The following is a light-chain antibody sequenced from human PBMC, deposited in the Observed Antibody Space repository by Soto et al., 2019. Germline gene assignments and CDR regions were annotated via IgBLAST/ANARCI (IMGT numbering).Light chain of an antibody. CDR1: QSVSSY. Sequence: IVLTQSPATLSLSPWERATLSCGASQSVSSYLAWYQQKPGLAPRLVIYDSSIRATGIPDRFSGSGSGTDFTLTISRLEPEDFAVYFCQQYGNSPQITFGQGTRLEIK. V-gene: IGKV3D-20*01. CDR3: QQYGNSPQIT. CDR2: DSS. J-gene: IGKJ5*01.